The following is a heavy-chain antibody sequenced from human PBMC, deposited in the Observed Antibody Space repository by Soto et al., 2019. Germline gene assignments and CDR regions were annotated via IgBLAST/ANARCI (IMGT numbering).Heavy chain of an antibody. CDR2: ISGSGGST. CDR3: AKATRSGSYNYYYGMDV. Sequence: GGSLRLSCAASGFTLSSYAMSWVRQAPGKGLEWVSAISGSGGSTYYADSVKGRFTISRDNSKNTLYLQMNSLRAEDTAVYYCAKATRSGSYNYYYGMDVWGQGTTVTVSS. J-gene: IGHJ6*02. D-gene: IGHD1-26*01. V-gene: IGHV3-23*01. CDR1: GFTLSSYA.